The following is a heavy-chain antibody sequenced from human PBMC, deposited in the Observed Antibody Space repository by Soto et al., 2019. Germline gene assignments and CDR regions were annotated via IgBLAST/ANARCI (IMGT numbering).Heavy chain of an antibody. V-gene: IGHV4-30-4*01. J-gene: IGHJ3*02. D-gene: IGHD3-22*01. CDR1: GGSISSGDYY. Sequence: QVQLQESGPGLVKPSQTLSLTCTVSGGSISSGDYYWSWIRQPPGKGLEWIGYIYYSGSTYYNPSLKGRVTLSVDTSKNQFSLKLSSVTAADTAVYYCARALGSGYSDAFDIWGQGTMVTVSS. CDR3: ARALGSGYSDAFDI. CDR2: IYYSGST.